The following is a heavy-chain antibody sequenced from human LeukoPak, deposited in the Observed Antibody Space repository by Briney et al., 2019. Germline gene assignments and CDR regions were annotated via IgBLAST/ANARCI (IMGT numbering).Heavy chain of an antibody. CDR2: ISSSSSYI. Sequence: GGSLRLSCAASGFTFSRYSMNWVRQAPGKGLEWVSSISSSSSYIYYADSVKGRFTVSRDNSRNTLFLQMDRLTVEDTALYHCAKGPRALDHSTHRFDYWGKGTLVTVSS. J-gene: IGHJ4*02. V-gene: IGHV3-21*04. D-gene: IGHD1-1*01. CDR1: GFTFSRYS. CDR3: AKGPRALDHSTHRFDY.